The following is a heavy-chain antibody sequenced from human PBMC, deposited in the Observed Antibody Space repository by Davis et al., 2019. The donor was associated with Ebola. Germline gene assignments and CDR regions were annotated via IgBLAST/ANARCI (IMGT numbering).Heavy chain of an antibody. J-gene: IGHJ3*02. CDR3: ARRYGYCSSTSCYSGWDAFDI. V-gene: IGHV5-51*01. CDR1: GYSFTSYW. Sequence: GESLKISCQGSGYSFTSYWIGWVRQMPGKGLEWMGIIYPGDSDTRYSPSFQGQVTISADKSISTAYLQWSSLKASDTAMYYCARRYGYCSSTSCYSGWDAFDIWGQGTMVTVSS. D-gene: IGHD2-2*03. CDR2: IYPGDSDT.